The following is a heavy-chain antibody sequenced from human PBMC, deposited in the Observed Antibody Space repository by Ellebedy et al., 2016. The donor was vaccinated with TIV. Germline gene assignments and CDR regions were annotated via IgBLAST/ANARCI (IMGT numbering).Heavy chain of an antibody. CDR2: IYYSGST. CDR3: ARDPSYFDY. Sequence: SETLSLTXTVSGGSISSSSYYWGWIRQPPGKGLEWIGSIYYSGSTYYNPSLKSRVTISVDTSKNQFSLKLSSVTAADTAVYYCARDPSYFDYWGQGTLVTVSS. CDR1: GGSISSSSYY. V-gene: IGHV4-39*07. J-gene: IGHJ4*02.